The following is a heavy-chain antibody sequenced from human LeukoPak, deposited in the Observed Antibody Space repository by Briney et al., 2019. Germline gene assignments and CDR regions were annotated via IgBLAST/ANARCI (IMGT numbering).Heavy chain of an antibody. CDR2: IRYNGSDK. D-gene: IGHD2-2*01. CDR1: GFTFSRHG. J-gene: IGHJ6*03. Sequence: GGSLRLSCAASGFTFSRHGMHWVRQAPGKGLEWVAFIRYNGSDKYYADSVKGRFTISRDNSENTLYLQMNNLRTEDTAVYYCAKDSFQCSNSCPQYYYYMDVWGNGTTVTVSS. CDR3: AKDSFQCSNSCPQYYYYMDV. V-gene: IGHV3-30*02.